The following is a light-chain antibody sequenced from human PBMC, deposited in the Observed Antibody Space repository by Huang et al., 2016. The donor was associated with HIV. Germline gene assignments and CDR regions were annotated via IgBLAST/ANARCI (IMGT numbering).Light chain of an antibody. CDR1: QSIGSY. CDR3: QQSFVNPRT. Sequence: DIQMTQSPSSLSASVGDRVTISCRASQSIGSYLNWYQKKTGKAPKLLICGASSLQSGVESRFAGSGSGTNFILTVSGLQPEEFATYYCQQSFVNPRTFGQGTRVEIK. V-gene: IGKV1-39*01. J-gene: IGKJ1*01. CDR2: GAS.